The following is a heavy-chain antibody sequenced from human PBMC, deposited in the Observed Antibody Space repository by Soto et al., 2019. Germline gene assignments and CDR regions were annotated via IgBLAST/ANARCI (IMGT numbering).Heavy chain of an antibody. J-gene: IGHJ5*02. CDR2: IYDSGST. V-gene: IGHV4-59*08. D-gene: IGHD2-2*01. Sequence: QVQLQESGPGLVKPSETLSLTCTVSGGSISSYYWSWIRQPPGKGLEWIGYIYDSGSTNYNPSLESRVTTSVDRSKNQFSLKLSSVTAADTAVYYCARHNDQNWFDLWGQGTLVTVSS. CDR3: ARHNDQNWFDL. CDR1: GGSISSYY.